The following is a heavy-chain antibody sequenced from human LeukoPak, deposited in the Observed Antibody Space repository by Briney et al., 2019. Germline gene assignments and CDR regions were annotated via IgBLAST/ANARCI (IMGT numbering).Heavy chain of an antibody. D-gene: IGHD3-3*01. J-gene: IGHJ6*02. CDR1: GGSISSSSYY. Sequence: PSETLSLTCTVSGGSISSSSYYWGWIRQPPGKGPEWIGSIYYSGSTYYNPSLKSRVTISVDTSKNQFSLKLSSVTAADTAVYYCCSKYYDFFSGYYNYYYYGMDVWGQGTTVTVSS. V-gene: IGHV4-39*01. CDR2: IYYSGST. CDR3: CSKYYDFFSGYYNYYYYGMDV.